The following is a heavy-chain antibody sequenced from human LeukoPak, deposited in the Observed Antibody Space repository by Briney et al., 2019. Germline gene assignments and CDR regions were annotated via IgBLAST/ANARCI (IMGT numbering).Heavy chain of an antibody. V-gene: IGHV6-1*01. Sequence: SQSLTLSCATSGFTVSSYSVIWIRLTPSQWLDLESLSRTYCRSRWYNDYAISVKSRITINSDTSKNQFYLQLNSVTPEDTAVYYCGRGKSSGVTPYCFYYINVWGTGTTVTVSS. CDR2: TYCRSRWYN. D-gene: IGHD6-19*01. CDR3: GRGKSSGVTPYCFYYINV. J-gene: IGHJ6*03. CDR1: GFTVSSYSVI.